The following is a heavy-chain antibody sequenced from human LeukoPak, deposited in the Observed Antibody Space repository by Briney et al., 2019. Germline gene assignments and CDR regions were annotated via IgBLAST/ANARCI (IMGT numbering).Heavy chain of an antibody. Sequence: PGGSLRLSCAQSGFTFLAYTIRCGSQTPEKGLERVADISDDGSATYYLDSVKGRFSISTDNAQNSLSLHMYSLGVADTALYYCASELGRATADTVGHFVIWGRGSLVTVSS. V-gene: IGHV3-7*01. CDR2: ISDDGSAT. CDR3: ASELGRATADTVGHFVI. CDR1: GFTFLAYT. D-gene: IGHD6-13*01. J-gene: IGHJ4*02.